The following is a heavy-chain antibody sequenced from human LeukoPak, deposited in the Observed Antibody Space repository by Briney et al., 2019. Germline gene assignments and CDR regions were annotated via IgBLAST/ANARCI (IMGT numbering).Heavy chain of an antibody. CDR1: GGSISSYY. CDR3: ARSRDEMAPLYYFDY. Sequence: PSETLSLTCTVSGGSISSYYWSWIRQPPGKGLEWIGYIYYSGSTNYNPSLKSRVTISVDTSKNQFSLKLSSVTAADTAVYYCARSRDEMAPLYYFDYWGQGTLVTVSS. V-gene: IGHV4-59*01. CDR2: IYYSGST. J-gene: IGHJ4*02. D-gene: IGHD5-24*01.